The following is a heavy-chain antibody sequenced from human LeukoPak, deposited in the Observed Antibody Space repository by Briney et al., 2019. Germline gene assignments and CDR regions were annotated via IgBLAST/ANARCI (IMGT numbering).Heavy chain of an antibody. D-gene: IGHD1-1*01. V-gene: IGHV4-34*01. CDR3: ARQRLHWYFDL. Sequence: PSETLSLTCAVYGGSFSGYYWSWIRQPPGKGLEWIGEINHSGSTNYNPSLKSRVTISVDTSKNQFSLKLSSVTAADTAVYFCARQRLHWYFDLWGRGTLVTVSS. J-gene: IGHJ2*01. CDR2: INHSGST. CDR1: GGSFSGYY.